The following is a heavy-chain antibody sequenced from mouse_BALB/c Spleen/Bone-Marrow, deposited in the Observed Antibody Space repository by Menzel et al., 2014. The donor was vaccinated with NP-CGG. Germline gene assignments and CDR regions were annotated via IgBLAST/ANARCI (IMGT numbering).Heavy chain of an antibody. CDR2: INPGIGGT. CDR1: GYAFXNYL. Sequence: QVQLQQSGDELVRPGTSVKVSCKASGYAFXNYLIEWFKQRPGQGLEWIGRINPGIGGTTYNAKFKGKATLTADKSSTTAYMQLSSLTSDDSAVYFCARFTRDYWGQGTTLTVSS. CDR3: ARFTRDY. J-gene: IGHJ2*01. V-gene: IGHV1-54*01.